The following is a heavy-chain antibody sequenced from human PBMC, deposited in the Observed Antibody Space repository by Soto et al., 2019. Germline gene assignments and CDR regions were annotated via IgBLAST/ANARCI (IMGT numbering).Heavy chain of an antibody. D-gene: IGHD1-1*01. CDR1: GFTFSRYA. Sequence: QVHLVESGGGVVQPGRSLRLSCAASGFTFSRYAMHWVRQAPGKGLEWVAVISYDGKHQHYGDSVQGRYTISRDNSNTLYLQMNGLRPEDTAVYYCARAVAGNSSYFDFWGQGTLVSVSS. CDR3: ARAVAGNSSYFDF. J-gene: IGHJ4*02. V-gene: IGHV3-30*04. CDR2: ISYDGKHQ.